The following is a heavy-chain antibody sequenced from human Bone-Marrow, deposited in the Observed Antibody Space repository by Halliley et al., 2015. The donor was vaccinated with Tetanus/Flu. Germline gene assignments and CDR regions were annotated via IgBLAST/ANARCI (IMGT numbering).Heavy chain of an antibody. CDR2: ISSSSSYI. D-gene: IGHD3-10*01. V-gene: IGHV3-21*01. CDR3: ARDTELLWLGELELCGMDV. Sequence: SLRLSCAASGFTFSTYGMNWVRQAPGKGLEWVSSISSSSSYIYYADSAKGRFTISRDNAKNSLYLQMNSLRAEDTAVYYCARDTELLWLGELELCGMDVWGQGTTVTVSS. CDR1: GFTFSTYG. J-gene: IGHJ6*02.